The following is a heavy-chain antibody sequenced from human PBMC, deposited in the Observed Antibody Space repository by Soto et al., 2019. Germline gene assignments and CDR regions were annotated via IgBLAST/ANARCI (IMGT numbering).Heavy chain of an antibody. V-gene: IGHV3-30*18. D-gene: IGHD3-22*01. CDR2: ISYDGSNK. CDR1: GFTFSSYG. Sequence: GGSLRLSCAASGFTFSSYGMHWVRQAPGKGLEWLAVISYDGSNKYYADSVKGRFTISRDNSKNTLYLQMNSLRAEDTAVYYCAKGTGEWYDSSGTAKNYGMDVWGQGTTVTVSS. CDR3: AKGTGEWYDSSGTAKNYGMDV. J-gene: IGHJ6*02.